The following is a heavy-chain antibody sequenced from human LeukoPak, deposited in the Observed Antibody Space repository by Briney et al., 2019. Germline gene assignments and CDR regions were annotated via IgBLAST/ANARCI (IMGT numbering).Heavy chain of an antibody. V-gene: IGHV4-38-2*02. CDR2: IYCSGSN. Sequence: SETLSLTCTVSSYSISCGYYWGRTRQHAGEGVEWIGCIYCSGSNYYNPSLKSRVTISLDTSKNQLSLKLSSVTAADTAVYYCARGKRYFDWLPHFDYWGQGTLVTVSS. D-gene: IGHD3-9*01. CDR3: ARGKRYFDWLPHFDY. CDR1: SYSISCGYY. J-gene: IGHJ4*02.